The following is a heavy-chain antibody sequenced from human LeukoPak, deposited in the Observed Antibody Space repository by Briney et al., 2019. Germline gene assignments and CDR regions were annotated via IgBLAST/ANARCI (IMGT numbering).Heavy chain of an antibody. CDR2: ISAYNGNT. Sequence: ASVKVSCKASGYTFTNYAISWVRQAPGQGLEWMGWISAYNGNTNYPQKLQGRVTMATDTSTSTAYMELRSLRSDDTAVYYCARLRDYGDYYFDYWGQGTLVTVSS. V-gene: IGHV1-18*01. CDR1: GYTFTNYA. D-gene: IGHD4-17*01. CDR3: ARLRDYGDYYFDY. J-gene: IGHJ4*02.